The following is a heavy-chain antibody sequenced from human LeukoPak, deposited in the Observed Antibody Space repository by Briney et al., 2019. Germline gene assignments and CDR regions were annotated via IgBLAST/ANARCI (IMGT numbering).Heavy chain of an antibody. CDR2: IYSGGST. CDR3: ARAPMIGGFDY. V-gene: IGHV3-66*01. Sequence: GGSLRLSCAASGFTVSSNYMSWVRQAPGKGLEWVSVIYSGGSTYYADSVKGRFAISRDNAKNSLYLQMNSLRAEDTAVYYCARAPMIGGFDYWGQGTLVTVSS. D-gene: IGHD3-10*02. CDR1: GFTVSSNY. J-gene: IGHJ4*02.